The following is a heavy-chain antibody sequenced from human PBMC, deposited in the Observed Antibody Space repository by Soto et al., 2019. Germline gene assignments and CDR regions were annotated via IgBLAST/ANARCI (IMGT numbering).Heavy chain of an antibody. J-gene: IGHJ4*02. D-gene: IGHD3-10*01. Sequence: PSETLSLTCGVFDDSTRSRYWWTWLRRPPGRGLEWIGHVFYSGATNYSPSLKSRAAISMDTSKNQFSLSLTSVTAADTAVYYCARAGFSYGHLLFWGQGIRVTVSS. CDR3: ARAGFSYGHLLF. V-gene: IGHV4-30-4*08. CDR2: VFYSGAT. CDR1: DDSTRSRYW.